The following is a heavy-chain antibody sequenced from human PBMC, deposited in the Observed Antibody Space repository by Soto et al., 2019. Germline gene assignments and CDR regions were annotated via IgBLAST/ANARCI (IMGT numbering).Heavy chain of an antibody. D-gene: IGHD3-22*01. CDR3: ARYGNYYDSSGYYIDY. CDR1: GFTVSSNY. CDR2: IYSGGST. Sequence: PGGSLRLSCAASGFTVSSNYMSWVRQAPGKGLEWVSVIYSGGSTYYADSVKGRFTISRDISKNTLYLQMNSLRAEDTAVYYCARYGNYYDSSGYYIDYRGQGTLVTVSS. V-gene: IGHV3-53*01. J-gene: IGHJ4*02.